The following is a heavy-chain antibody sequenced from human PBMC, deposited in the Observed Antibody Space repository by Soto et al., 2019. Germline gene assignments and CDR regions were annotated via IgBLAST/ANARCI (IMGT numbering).Heavy chain of an antibody. V-gene: IGHV4-59*01. CDR2: IYYSGST. J-gene: IGHJ4*02. CDR1: GGSISSYY. D-gene: IGHD6-13*01. CDR3: ARVQQLVPGIYFFDY. Sequence: TSETLSLTCTVSGGSISSYYWSWIRQPPGKGLEWIGYIYYSGSTNYNPSLKSRVTISVDTSKNQFSLKLSSVTAADTAVYYCARVQQLVPGIYFFDYWGQGTLVTVSS.